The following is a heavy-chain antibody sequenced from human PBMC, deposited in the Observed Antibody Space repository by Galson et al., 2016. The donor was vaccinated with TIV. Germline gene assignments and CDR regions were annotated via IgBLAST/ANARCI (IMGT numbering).Heavy chain of an antibody. CDR3: AKDRGSGWYENWFNP. D-gene: IGHD6-19*01. Sequence: SLRLSCAASGFTFSSYAMNWVRRTPGKGLEWVSVISSGGGSVSYADSVKGRFIISRDNSKNTLYLQMNSLRAEDTAIYYCAKDRGSGWYENWFNPWGQGTLVAVSS. CDR2: ISSGGGSV. CDR1: GFTFSSYA. J-gene: IGHJ5*02. V-gene: IGHV3-23*01.